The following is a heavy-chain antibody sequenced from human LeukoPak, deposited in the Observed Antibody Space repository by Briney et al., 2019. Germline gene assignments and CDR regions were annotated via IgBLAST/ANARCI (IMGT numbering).Heavy chain of an antibody. V-gene: IGHV4-30-4*08. J-gene: IGHJ3*02. CDR2: IYYSGST. CDR3: ARVYWNYAFDI. CDR1: GGSISSGDYY. Sequence: SETLSLTCTVSGGSISSGDYYWSWIRQPPGKGLEWIGYIYYSGSTYYNPSLKSRVTISVDTSKNQFYLKLSSVTAADTAVYYYARVYWNYAFDIWGQGTMVTVSS. D-gene: IGHD1-7*01.